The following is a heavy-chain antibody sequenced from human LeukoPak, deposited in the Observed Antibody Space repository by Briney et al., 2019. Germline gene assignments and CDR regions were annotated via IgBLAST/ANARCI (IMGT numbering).Heavy chain of an antibody. CDR1: GYTFTSYW. Sequence: GESLKISCKGSGYTFTSYWIGWVRQMPGKGLEWMGIIYPGDSDTRYSPSFQGQDTMSADKSSSTAYLQWSSLKASDTAMYYCARSGRDWGFDYWGQGTLVTVSS. CDR3: ARSGRDWGFDY. J-gene: IGHJ4*02. CDR2: IYPGDSDT. D-gene: IGHD2-21*02. V-gene: IGHV5-51*01.